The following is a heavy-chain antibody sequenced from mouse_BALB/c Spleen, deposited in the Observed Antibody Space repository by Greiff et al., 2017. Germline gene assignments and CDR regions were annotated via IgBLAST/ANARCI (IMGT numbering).Heavy chain of an antibody. Sequence: QVHVKQSGAELVKPGASVKLSCKASGYTFTSYYMYWVKQRPGQGLEWIGEINPSNGGTNFNEKFKSKATLTVDKSSSTAYMQLSSLTSEDSAVYYCTREMVTTYYYAMDYWGQGTSVTVSS. J-gene: IGHJ4*01. CDR2: INPSNGGT. D-gene: IGHD2-1*01. V-gene: IGHV1S81*02. CDR1: GYTFTSYY. CDR3: TREMVTTYYYAMDY.